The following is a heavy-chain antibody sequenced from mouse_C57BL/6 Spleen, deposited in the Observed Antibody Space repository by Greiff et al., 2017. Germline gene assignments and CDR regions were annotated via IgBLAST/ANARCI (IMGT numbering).Heavy chain of an antibody. CDR3: ARGYGGRYYYAMDY. Sequence: QVQLKQSGAELVRPGSSVKLSCKASGYTFTSYWMHWVKQRPIQGLEWIGNIDPSDSETHYNQKFKDKATLTVDKSSSTAYMQLSSLTSEDSAVYYCARGYGGRYYYAMDYWGQGTSVTVSA. CDR1: GYTFTSYW. D-gene: IGHD1-1*01. J-gene: IGHJ4*01. V-gene: IGHV1-52*01. CDR2: IDPSDSET.